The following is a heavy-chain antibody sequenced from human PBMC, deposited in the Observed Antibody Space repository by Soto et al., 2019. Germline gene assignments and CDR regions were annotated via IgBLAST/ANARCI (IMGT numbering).Heavy chain of an antibody. J-gene: IGHJ6*02. CDR3: ASVTLRFSYGIDL. V-gene: IGHV3-48*03. CDR1: ELSFSNSE. D-gene: IGHD3-3*01. Sequence: ESGGGLVQPGGSLRLSCAASELSFSNSEMHWVRQAPGKGLEWLSYISRSGTVIYYADSVKGRFTISRDNAKNSLFLQMNSLRADDTAVYFCASVTLRFSYGIDLWGQGTTVTVSS. CDR2: ISRSGTVI.